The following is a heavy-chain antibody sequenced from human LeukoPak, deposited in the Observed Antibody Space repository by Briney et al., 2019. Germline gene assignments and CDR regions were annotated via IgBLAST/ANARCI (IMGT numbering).Heavy chain of an antibody. D-gene: IGHD2-21*02. CDR2: ISGSGGST. CDR1: GFTFSSYA. J-gene: IGHJ4*02. CDR3: AKDLQLMVVTASTFDY. Sequence: GGSLRLSCAASGFTFSSYAMSWVRQAPGKGLEWVSAISGSGGSTYYADSVKGRFTISRDNSKNTLYLQMNSLRAEDTAVYYCAKDLQLMVVTASTFDYWGQGTLVTVSS. V-gene: IGHV3-23*01.